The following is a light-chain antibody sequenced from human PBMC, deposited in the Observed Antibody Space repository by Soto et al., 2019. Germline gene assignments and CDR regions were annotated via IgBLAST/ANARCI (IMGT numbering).Light chain of an antibody. CDR1: QSVSSSY. CDR3: QQYGSSSRMYT. CDR2: GAS. J-gene: IGKJ2*01. V-gene: IGKV3-20*01. Sequence: EIVLTQSPATLPLSPGERATLSCRASQSVSSSYLDWYQHKPGQAPRLPLYGASSSVTGNPDRFSGSGSGTDFTLTISTLEPEDFGVYDWQQYGSSSRMYTFGQGTKLVIK.